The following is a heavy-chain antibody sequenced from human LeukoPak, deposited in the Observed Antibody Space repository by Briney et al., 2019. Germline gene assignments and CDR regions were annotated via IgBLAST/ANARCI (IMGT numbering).Heavy chain of an antibody. CDR1: GFTFSSYE. CDR2: ISSSGSTI. J-gene: IGHJ6*04. CDR3: AREYGDYYYYGMDA. V-gene: IGHV3-48*03. D-gene: IGHD4-17*01. Sequence: GGSLRLSCAASGFTFSSYEMNWVRQAPGKGLEWVSYISSSGSTIYYADSVKGRFTISRDNAKNSLYLQMNSLRAEDTAVYYCAREYGDYYYYGMDAWGKGTTVTVSS.